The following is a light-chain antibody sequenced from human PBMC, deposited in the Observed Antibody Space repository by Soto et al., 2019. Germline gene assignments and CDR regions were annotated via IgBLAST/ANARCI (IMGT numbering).Light chain of an antibody. J-gene: IGKJ2*01. Sequence: EIVMTQSPATLSVSPGERATLSCRASQSVSSNLVWYQQKRGQAPRLLIYGASTRATGIPARFSGSGSGTEFTITISSLQSEDFAVYYCQQYNNWPPTFGQGTKLEIK. CDR3: QQYNNWPPT. CDR1: QSVSSN. V-gene: IGKV3-15*01. CDR2: GAS.